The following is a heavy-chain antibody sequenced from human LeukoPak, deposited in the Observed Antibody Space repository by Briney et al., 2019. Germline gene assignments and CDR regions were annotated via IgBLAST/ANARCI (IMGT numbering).Heavy chain of an antibody. CDR1: GGSISSYY. CDR3: ARFACWFDP. V-gene: IGHV4-59*01. CDR2: IYYSGST. J-gene: IGHJ5*02. Sequence: SETLSLTCTVSGGSISSYYWSWIRQPPGKGLEWIGYIYYSGSTNYNPSLKSRVTISVDTSKNQFSLKLSSVTAADTAVYYCARFACWFDPWGQGTLVTVSS.